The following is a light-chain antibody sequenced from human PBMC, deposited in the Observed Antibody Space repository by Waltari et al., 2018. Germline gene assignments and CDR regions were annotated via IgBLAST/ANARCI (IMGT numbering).Light chain of an antibody. CDR2: EVS. Sequence: QSALTQPASVSGSPGQSITIPCTGTSSDVGGYHYVSWYQQHPGKAPKLMIYEVSNRPSGVSNRFSGSKSGNTASLTISGLQAEDEADYYCSSYTSSSTYVVFGGGTKLTVL. CDR3: SSYTSSSTYVV. V-gene: IGLV2-14*01. J-gene: IGLJ2*01. CDR1: SSDVGGYHY.